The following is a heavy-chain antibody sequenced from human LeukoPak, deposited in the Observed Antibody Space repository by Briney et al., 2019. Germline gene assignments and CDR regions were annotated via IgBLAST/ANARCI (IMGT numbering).Heavy chain of an antibody. CDR1: GFTISSYG. D-gene: IGHD2-2*01. J-gene: IGHJ4*02. Sequence: GGSLRLSCAASGFTISSYGMHWVRQAPGKGLEWVAVIWYDGSNNYYADSVKGRFTISRDNSKNTLYLQMNSLRAEDTAVYYCAIIVPAAGFDYWGQGTLVTVSS. V-gene: IGHV3-33*01. CDR3: AIIVPAAGFDY. CDR2: IWYDGSNN.